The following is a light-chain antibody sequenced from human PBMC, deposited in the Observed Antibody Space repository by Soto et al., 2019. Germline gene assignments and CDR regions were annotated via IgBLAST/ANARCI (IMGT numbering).Light chain of an antibody. Sequence: EIVLTQSPGTLSLSPGERATLSCRASQSVSSSYLAWYQQKPGQAPRLLIYGASSRATGIPDRFSGSGSRTDYTLISSSLAPQYFAGYYSQQYGSSPVTFGPGTNVDIK. CDR2: GAS. V-gene: IGKV3-20*01. J-gene: IGKJ3*01. CDR3: QQYGSSPVT. CDR1: QSVSSSY.